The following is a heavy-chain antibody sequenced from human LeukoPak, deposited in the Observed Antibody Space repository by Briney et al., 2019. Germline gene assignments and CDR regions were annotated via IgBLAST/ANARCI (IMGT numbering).Heavy chain of an antibody. CDR1: GFTFRIYV. CDR2: ISGCGGST. CDR3: AKDDAWLQYND. V-gene: IGHV3-23*01. J-gene: IGHJ4*02. D-gene: IGHD5-24*01. Sequence: GGSLRLSRAPSGFTFRIYVMSWVRQAPGRGVEWVSAISGCGGSTYYAASVKGRFTISRDNSKNTLYLQINSLRDEDTAVYYCAKDDAWLQYNDWRQGTLVTVSS.